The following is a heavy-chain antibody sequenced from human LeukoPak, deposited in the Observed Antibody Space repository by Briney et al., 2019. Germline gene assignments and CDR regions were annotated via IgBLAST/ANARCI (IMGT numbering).Heavy chain of an antibody. CDR2: ISWNSGSI. CDR3: AKDMSRQQLVLFDY. D-gene: IGHD6-13*01. V-gene: IGHV3-9*01. CDR1: GFTFDDYA. J-gene: IGHJ4*02. Sequence: GGSLRLSCAASGFTFDDYAMHWVRQAPGKGLEGGSGISWNSGSIGYADSVKGRFTISRDNAKNSLYLQMNSLRAEDTALYYCAKDMSRQQLVLFDYWGQGTLVTVSS.